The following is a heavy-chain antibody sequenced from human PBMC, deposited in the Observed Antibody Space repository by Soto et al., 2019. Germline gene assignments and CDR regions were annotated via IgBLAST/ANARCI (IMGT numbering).Heavy chain of an antibody. D-gene: IGHD3-10*01. CDR1: GFTFSTSA. CDR2: ISYAGSNK. J-gene: IGHJ4*02. Sequence: QVQLVESGGGVVQPGRSLRLSCAASGFTFSTSAMHWVRQAPGKGLEWVAVISYAGSNKYNEDSVKGRFTIARDNSENMLYLQMNSRRAEDTAIYYCAKAYFWFGDLSFDYWGQGTLVTVSS. CDR3: AKAYFWFGDLSFDY. V-gene: IGHV3-30*18.